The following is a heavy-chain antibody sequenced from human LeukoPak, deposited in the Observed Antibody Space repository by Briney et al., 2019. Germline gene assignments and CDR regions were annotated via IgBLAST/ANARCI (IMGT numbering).Heavy chain of an antibody. D-gene: IGHD6-19*01. Sequence: GGSLRLSCAASGFTGSNNYVSWVRQAPGKGLEWVSAISGSGGSTYYADSVKGRFTISRDNSKNTLYLQMNSLRAEDTAVYYCAEDPYSSGWLYYFDYWGQGTLVTVSS. J-gene: IGHJ4*02. CDR3: AEDPYSSGWLYYFDY. V-gene: IGHV3-23*01. CDR2: ISGSGGST. CDR1: GFTGSNNY.